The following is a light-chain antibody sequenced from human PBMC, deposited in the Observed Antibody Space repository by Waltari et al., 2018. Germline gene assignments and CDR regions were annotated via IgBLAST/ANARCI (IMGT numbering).Light chain of an antibody. V-gene: IGLV6-57*02. CDR3: QSFQNSQTV. CDR1: TGSIPSHP. J-gene: IGLJ3*02. Sequence: NFMLTQPHSVSESPGKTVTISCTASTGSIPSHPVQWHQRRPDSAPKTLIYEDNKRPSGVPDRFSGSIDSSSNSASLTISGLKTEDEADYYCQSFQNSQTVFGGGTKLTVL. CDR2: EDN.